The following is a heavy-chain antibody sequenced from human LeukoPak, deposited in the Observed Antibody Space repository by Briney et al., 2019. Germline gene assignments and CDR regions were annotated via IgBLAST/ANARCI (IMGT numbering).Heavy chain of an antibody. CDR1: GGSINTDNW. CDR3: ASDRIEVDAFDI. D-gene: IGHD2-15*01. CDR2: IYHSGST. Sequence: PSETLSLTCAVSGGSINTDNWWNWVRQPPGKGLEWIGQIYHSGSTIYNPSLQSRVSLSVDKSKNQFSLNLSSVTAADTAVYYCASDRIEVDAFDIWGQGTMVTVSS. J-gene: IGHJ3*02. V-gene: IGHV4-4*02.